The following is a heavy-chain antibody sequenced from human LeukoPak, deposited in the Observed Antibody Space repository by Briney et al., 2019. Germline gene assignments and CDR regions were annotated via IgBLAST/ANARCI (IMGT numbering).Heavy chain of an antibody. V-gene: IGHV3-23*01. J-gene: IGHJ4*02. CDR2: ISGSGGST. Sequence: GGSLRLSCAASGFTFSSYGMSWVRQAPGKGLEWVSAISGSGGSTYYADSVKGRFTISRDNAKNSLYLQMNSLRAEDTAVYYCASLDYHDSSGYLVDYWGQGTLVTVSS. CDR3: ASLDYHDSSGYLVDY. D-gene: IGHD3-22*01. CDR1: GFTFSSYG.